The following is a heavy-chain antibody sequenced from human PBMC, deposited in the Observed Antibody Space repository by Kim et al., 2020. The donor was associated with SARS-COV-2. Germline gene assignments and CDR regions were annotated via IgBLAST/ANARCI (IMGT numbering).Heavy chain of an antibody. CDR2: IYYSGST. J-gene: IGHJ4*02. V-gene: IGHV4-59*01. Sequence: SETLSLTCTVSGGSISSYYWSWIRQPPGKGLEWIGYIYYSGSTNYNPSLKSRVTISVDTSKNQFSLKLSSVTAADTAVYYCARYYDFWSGSHYFDYWGQGTLVTVSS. CDR1: GGSISSYY. D-gene: IGHD3-3*01. CDR3: ARYYDFWSGSHYFDY.